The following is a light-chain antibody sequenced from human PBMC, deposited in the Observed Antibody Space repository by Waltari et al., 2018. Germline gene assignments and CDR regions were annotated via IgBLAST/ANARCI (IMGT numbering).Light chain of an antibody. CDR1: QKISTY. J-gene: IGKJ4*01. V-gene: IGKV1-39*01. Sequence: DIQMTQSPSSLSASVGDRVTIPCRASQKISTYLNWYQQKPGKAPKLLIYSASSLESGVPSRFSGSGSGTDFTLTISSLQREDFATYYCQQSYSTPLFGGGTKVEIK. CDR3: QQSYSTPL. CDR2: SAS.